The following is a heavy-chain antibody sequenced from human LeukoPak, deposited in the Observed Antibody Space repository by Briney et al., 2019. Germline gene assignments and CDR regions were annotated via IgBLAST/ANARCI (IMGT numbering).Heavy chain of an antibody. D-gene: IGHD4-17*01. Sequence: GPSVKLSCKASRGTFSSFAISCVGQAPGPGLECLGRIIPILGIANYAQKFQSRVTITADKSTSTAYMELSSLRSEDTAVYYCARSTATVTRDYYYCMDVWGQGTTVTVSS. CDR3: ARSTATVTRDYYYCMDV. CDR1: RGTFSSFA. CDR2: IIPILGIA. V-gene: IGHV1-69*04. J-gene: IGHJ6*02.